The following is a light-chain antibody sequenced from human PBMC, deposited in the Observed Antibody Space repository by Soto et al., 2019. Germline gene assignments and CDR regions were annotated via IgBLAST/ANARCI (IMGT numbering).Light chain of an antibody. J-gene: IGKJ1*01. CDR3: QQFIDGWT. CDR2: DAS. Sequence: IQMTQSPSTLSASIGDRGTITCRASQSINNRLAWYQQMPGKAPNLLIYDASSLESGVPSRFRGSGSETEFTLTISGLQHDDFATYYCQQFIDGWTFGQGTKVEIK. V-gene: IGKV1-5*01. CDR1: QSINNR.